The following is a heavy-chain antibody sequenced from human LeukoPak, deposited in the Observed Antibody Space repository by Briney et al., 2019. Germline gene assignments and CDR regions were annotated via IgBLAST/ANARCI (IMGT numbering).Heavy chain of an antibody. CDR3: AKDVYSGYDPQFDY. V-gene: IGHV3-23*01. CDR1: GFTFSNYA. CDR2: IHYSGGST. Sequence: GGSLRLSCAASGFTFSNYALRWVRQAPGKGLEWVSAIHYSGGSTYYADSVKGRFTISRDNSKNTLYLQMNSLRAEDTAVYYCAKDVYSGYDPQFDYWGRGTLVTVSS. D-gene: IGHD5-12*01. J-gene: IGHJ4*02.